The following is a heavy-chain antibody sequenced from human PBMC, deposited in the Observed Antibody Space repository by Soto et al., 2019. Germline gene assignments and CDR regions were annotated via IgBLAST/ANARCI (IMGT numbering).Heavy chain of an antibody. CDR2: ISSSSSTI. J-gene: IGHJ3*02. D-gene: IGHD3-3*01. V-gene: IGHV3-48*02. CDR3: ARDLAQGVTIFGVATSGAFDI. CDR1: GFTFSSYS. Sequence: GGSLRLSCAASGFTFSSYSMNWVRQAPGKGLEWVSYISSSSSTIYYADSVKGRFTISRDNAKNSLYLQMNSLRDEDTAVYYCARDLAQGVTIFGVATSGAFDIWGQGTMVTVSS.